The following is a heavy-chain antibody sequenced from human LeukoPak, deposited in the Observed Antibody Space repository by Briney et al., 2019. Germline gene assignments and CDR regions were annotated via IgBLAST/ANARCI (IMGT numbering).Heavy chain of an antibody. Sequence: GGSLRLSCAASGFTFSSYAMHWVRQAPGKGLEWVAVISYDGSNKYYADSVKGRFTISRDNSKNTLYLQMNSLRAEDTAVYYCARDPRLGLGYTVTDYYYGMDVWGQGTTVTVSS. V-gene: IGHV3-30*04. CDR3: ARDPRLGLGYTVTDYYYGMDV. CDR1: GFTFSSYA. CDR2: ISYDGSNK. J-gene: IGHJ6*02. D-gene: IGHD4-17*01.